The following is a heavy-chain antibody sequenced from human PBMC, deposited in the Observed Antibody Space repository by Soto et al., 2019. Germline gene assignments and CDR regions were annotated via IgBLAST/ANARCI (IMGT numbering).Heavy chain of an antibody. Sequence: GASVKVSCKASGYTFTSYAMHWARQAPGQRLEWKGWINAGNGNTKYSQKFQGRVTITRDTSASTAYMELSSLRSEDTAVYYCAREGYCSGGSCYFFLDYWGQGTLVTVSS. V-gene: IGHV1-3*01. CDR3: AREGYCSGGSCYFFLDY. D-gene: IGHD2-15*01. J-gene: IGHJ4*02. CDR2: INAGNGNT. CDR1: GYTFTSYA.